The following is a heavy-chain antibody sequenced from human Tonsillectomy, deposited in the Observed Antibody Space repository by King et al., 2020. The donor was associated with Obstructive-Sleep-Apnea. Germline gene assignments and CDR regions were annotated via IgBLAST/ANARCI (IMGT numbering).Heavy chain of an antibody. CDR2: IYTSGST. V-gene: IGHV4-4*07. CDR1: GGSISSYF. CDR3: AREGSGSRPFDY. Sequence: QLQESGPGLVKPSETLSLMCTVSGGSISSYFWTWIRQPAGKGLEWIGRIYTSGSTNYNPSLNSRVTMSVDMSKNQFSLQLSSVTAADTAVYYWAREGSGSRPFDYWGQGTLVTVSS. J-gene: IGHJ4*02. D-gene: IGHD3-10*01.